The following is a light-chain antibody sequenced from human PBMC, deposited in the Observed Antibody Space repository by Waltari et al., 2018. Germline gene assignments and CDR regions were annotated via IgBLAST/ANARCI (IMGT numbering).Light chain of an antibody. V-gene: IGLV2-14*01. Sequence: QSALTQPASVSGSPGQSTTISCTGTSSDVGCYNFVSWYQQHPGKVPKLMIHDVSNRPSGVSNRFSGSKSGNTASLTISGLQAEDEADYYCSSYTTSSTLVFGGGTKLTVL. CDR2: DVS. CDR3: SSYTTSSTLV. CDR1: SSDVGCYNF. J-gene: IGLJ2*01.